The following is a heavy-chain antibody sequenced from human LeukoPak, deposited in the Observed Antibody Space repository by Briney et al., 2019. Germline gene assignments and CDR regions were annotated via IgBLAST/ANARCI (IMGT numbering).Heavy chain of an antibody. CDR3: AKGLRYFDWLPIDY. Sequence: GGSLRLSCVASGFTFNTYWMHWARQAPGKGLVWVSRVNSDGSDTNYADSVKGRFAISRDNAKNSLYLQMNSLRAEDTALYYCAKGLRYFDWLPIDYWGQGTLVTVSS. CDR1: GFTFNTYW. J-gene: IGHJ4*02. CDR2: VNSDGSDT. D-gene: IGHD3-9*01. V-gene: IGHV3-74*01.